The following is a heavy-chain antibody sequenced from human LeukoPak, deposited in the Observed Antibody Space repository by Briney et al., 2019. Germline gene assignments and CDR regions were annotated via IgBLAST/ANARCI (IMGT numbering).Heavy chain of an antibody. J-gene: IGHJ4*02. CDR1: GFSVDGNY. CDR2: IFSGDST. D-gene: IGHD3-22*01. V-gene: IGHV3-53*01. CDR3: ALTYYFDRRGYSYFDY. Sequence: GGSLRPSCEVSGFSVDGNYMTWVRQVPGRGLEWVALIFSGDSTDYPDSVKGRFTISRDKSKNTLHLQMDSLRPEDTAMYYCALTYYFDRRGYSYFDYWGQGALVTVSS.